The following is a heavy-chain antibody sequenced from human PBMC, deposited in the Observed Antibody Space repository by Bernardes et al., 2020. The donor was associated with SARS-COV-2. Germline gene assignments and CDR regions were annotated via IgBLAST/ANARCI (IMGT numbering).Heavy chain of an antibody. CDR1: GFSFNNYE. D-gene: IGHD2-2*01. Sequence: GGCLRLSCTASGFSFNNYEMNWVRQAPGKGLEWVSYISSSGSTIYHADPVKGRFTISRDNAKNSLYLQMNSLRAEDTAVYYCARSRDYYYGMDVWGQGTTVTVSS. CDR2: ISSSGSTI. CDR3: ARSRDYYYGMDV. J-gene: IGHJ6*02. V-gene: IGHV3-48*03.